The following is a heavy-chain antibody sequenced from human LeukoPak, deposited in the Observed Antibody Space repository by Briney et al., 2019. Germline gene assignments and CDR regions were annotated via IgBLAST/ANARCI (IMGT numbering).Heavy chain of an antibody. CDR1: GYTFTSYG. CDR2: MNPNSGNT. V-gene: IGHV1-8*02. CDR3: ARARSGIAVAGHWFDP. D-gene: IGHD6-19*01. Sequence: ASVKVSCKASGYTFTSYGISWVRQAPGQGLEWMGWMNPNSGNTGYAQKFQGRVTMTRNTSISTAYMELSSLRSEDTAVYYCARARSGIAVAGHWFDPWGQGTLVTVSS. J-gene: IGHJ5*02.